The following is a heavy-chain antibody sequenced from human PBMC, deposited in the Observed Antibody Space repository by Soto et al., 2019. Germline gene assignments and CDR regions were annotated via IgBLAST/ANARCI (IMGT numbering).Heavy chain of an antibody. Sequence: PGGSLRLSCAASGFTFSSYGMHWVRQAPGKGLEWVAVISYDGSNKYYADSVKGRFTISRDNSKNTLYLQMNSLRAEDTAVYYCAKAPESYCSSTSCYVDYWGQGTLVTVSS. CDR3: AKAPESYCSSTSCYVDY. V-gene: IGHV3-30*18. CDR1: GFTFSSYG. D-gene: IGHD2-2*01. CDR2: ISYDGSNK. J-gene: IGHJ4*02.